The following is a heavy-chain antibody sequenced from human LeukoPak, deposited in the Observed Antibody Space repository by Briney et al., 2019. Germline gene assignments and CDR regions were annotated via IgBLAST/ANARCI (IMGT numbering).Heavy chain of an antibody. V-gene: IGHV4-39*07. D-gene: IGHD3-22*01. Sequence: PSETLSLTCTVSGGSVSSSSYYWGWIRQPPGKGLEWIGSIYYSGSTYYNPSLKSRVTISVDTSKNQFSLKLSSVTAADTAVYYCARVTGYMIEDYFDYWGQGTLVTVSS. J-gene: IGHJ4*02. CDR1: GGSVSSSSYY. CDR2: IYYSGST. CDR3: ARVTGYMIEDYFDY.